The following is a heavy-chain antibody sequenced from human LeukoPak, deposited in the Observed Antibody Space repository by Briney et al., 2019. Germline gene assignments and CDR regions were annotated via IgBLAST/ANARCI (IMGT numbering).Heavy chain of an antibody. V-gene: IGHV4-59*12. Sequence: SETLSLTCTVSGGSISSYYWSWIRQPPGKGLEWIGFIFYSGTTNYNPSLKSRVTISVDTSKNQFSLKLSSVTAADTAVYYCARSGSYSGPYVYWGQGTVVTVSS. CDR3: ARSGSYSGPYVY. CDR2: IFYSGTT. CDR1: GGSISSYY. J-gene: IGHJ4*02. D-gene: IGHD1-26*01.